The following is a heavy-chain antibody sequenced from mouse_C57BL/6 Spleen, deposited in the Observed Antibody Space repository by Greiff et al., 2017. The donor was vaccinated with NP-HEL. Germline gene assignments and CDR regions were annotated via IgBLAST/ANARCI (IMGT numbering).Heavy chain of an antibody. CDR1: GFNIKDYY. V-gene: IGHV14-2*01. CDR2: IDPEDGET. Sequence: EVQLQQSGAELVKPGASVKLSCTASGFNIKDYYMHWVKQRTEQGLEWIGRIDPEDGETQYAPKFQGKATITADTSSNTAYLQLSSLTSEDTAVYYWARCGVTDWYFDVWGTGTTVTVSS. D-gene: IGHD2-2*01. CDR3: ARCGVTDWYFDV. J-gene: IGHJ1*03.